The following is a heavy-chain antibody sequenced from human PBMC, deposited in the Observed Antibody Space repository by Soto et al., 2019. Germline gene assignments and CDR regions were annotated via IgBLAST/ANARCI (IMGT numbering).Heavy chain of an antibody. Sequence: ASVKLYCNASGYTFTSYAMHWVRQAPGQRLEWMGWINAGNGNTKYSQKFQGRVTITRDTSASTAYMELNSLRAEDTAVYYCASHRRGIAVAGTIGYWGQGTLVTVSS. D-gene: IGHD6-19*01. CDR1: GYTFTSYA. CDR3: ASHRRGIAVAGTIGY. CDR2: INAGNGNT. J-gene: IGHJ4*02. V-gene: IGHV1-3*01.